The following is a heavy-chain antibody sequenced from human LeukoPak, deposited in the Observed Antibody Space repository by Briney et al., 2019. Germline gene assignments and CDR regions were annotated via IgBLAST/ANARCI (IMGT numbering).Heavy chain of an antibody. Sequence: PSETLPLTCTVSGGSISHYYWSWIRQPPGKGLEWIGYIHYSGTTNYNPSLKSRVTISVDTSKNQFSLKLNSVTAADTAVYYCAREDPQTKVPEGMDVWGQGTTVTFSS. CDR2: IHYSGTT. V-gene: IGHV4-59*01. CDR3: AREDPQTKVPEGMDV. J-gene: IGHJ6*02. D-gene: IGHD4/OR15-4a*01. CDR1: GGSISHYY.